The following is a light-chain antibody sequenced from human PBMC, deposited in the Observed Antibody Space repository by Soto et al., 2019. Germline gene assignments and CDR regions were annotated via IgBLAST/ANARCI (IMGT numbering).Light chain of an antibody. CDR1: TSDVGNYTY. CDR3: SSYTATNTYV. Sequence: QSALTQPASVSGSPGQSITISCTGTTSDVGNYTYVSWYQQHPGKAPIRMIYEVSYRSTGASNRFSGTKSGDTASLTISGLQGEDEADYYCSSYTATNTYVFGSGTKLTVL. J-gene: IGLJ6*01. V-gene: IGLV2-14*01. CDR2: EVS.